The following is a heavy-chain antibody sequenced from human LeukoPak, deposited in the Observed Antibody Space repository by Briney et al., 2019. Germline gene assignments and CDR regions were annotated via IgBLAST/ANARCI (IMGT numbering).Heavy chain of an antibody. Sequence: ASVKVSCKASGYTFTSYGISWVRQAPGQGLEWMGWISAYNGNTNYAQKLQGRVTMTTDTSTSTAYMELRSLRSDDTAVYYCARDLDDYVWGSYRSLDYWGQGTLVTVSP. CDR3: ARDLDDYVWGSYRSLDY. D-gene: IGHD3-16*02. CDR1: GYTFTSYG. V-gene: IGHV1-18*01. J-gene: IGHJ4*02. CDR2: ISAYNGNT.